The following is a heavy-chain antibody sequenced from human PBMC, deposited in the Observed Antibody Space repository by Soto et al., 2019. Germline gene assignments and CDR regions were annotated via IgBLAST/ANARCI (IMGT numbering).Heavy chain of an antibody. D-gene: IGHD5-12*01. J-gene: IGHJ4*02. Sequence: PSETLSLTCTVSGGSISSGDYYWSWIRQPPGKGLEWIGYIYYSGSTYYNPSLKSRVTISVDTSKNQFSLKLSSVTAADTAVYYCAREYSGYASFDYWGQGTLVTVSS. CDR3: AREYSGYASFDY. CDR2: IYYSGST. V-gene: IGHV4-30-4*01. CDR1: GGSISSGDYY.